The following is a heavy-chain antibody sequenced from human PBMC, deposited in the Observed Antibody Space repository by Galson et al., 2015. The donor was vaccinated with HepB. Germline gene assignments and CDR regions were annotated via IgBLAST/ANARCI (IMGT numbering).Heavy chain of an antibody. V-gene: IGHV1-46*04. Sequence: KVSCKASGYTFTSYYMHWVRQAPGQGLEWMGIINPSGGSTSYAQKLQGRVTMTRDTSTSTVYMELSSLRSEDTAVYYCAREVGANDAFDIWGQGTMVTVSS. CDR3: AREVGANDAFDI. D-gene: IGHD1-26*01. CDR1: GYTFTSYY. J-gene: IGHJ3*02. CDR2: INPSGGST.